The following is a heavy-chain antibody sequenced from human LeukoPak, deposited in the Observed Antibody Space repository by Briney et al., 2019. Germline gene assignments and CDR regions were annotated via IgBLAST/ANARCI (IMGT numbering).Heavy chain of an antibody. CDR3: ARGLTAIAAAEMGEYFQH. J-gene: IGHJ1*01. V-gene: IGHV3-30-3*01. Sequence: GRSLRLSCAASGFTFSSYAMHWVRQAPGKGLEWVAVISYDGSNKYYADSVKGRFTISRDNSKNTLYLQMNSLRAEDTAVYYCARGLTAIAAAEMGEYFQHWGQGTLVTVSS. CDR2: ISYDGSNK. D-gene: IGHD6-13*01. CDR1: GFTFSSYA.